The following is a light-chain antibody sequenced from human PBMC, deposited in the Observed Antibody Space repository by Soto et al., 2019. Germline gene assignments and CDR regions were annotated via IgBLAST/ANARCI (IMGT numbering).Light chain of an antibody. J-gene: IGKJ1*01. V-gene: IGKV1-5*03. CDR3: QQYNDWPS. CDR2: KAS. Sequence: IQMTQYPSTLSASVGDRVTITCRASHNIERWMAWYQQKPGKAPSLLIYKASSLESGVPSRFSGSGSGTEFTLTISSLQSEDFAVYYCQQYNDWPSFGQGTKVDIK. CDR1: HNIERW.